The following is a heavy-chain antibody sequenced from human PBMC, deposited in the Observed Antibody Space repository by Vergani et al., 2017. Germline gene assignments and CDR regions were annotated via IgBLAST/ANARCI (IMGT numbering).Heavy chain of an antibody. CDR3: ARQVRWELLNYFDY. Sequence: QLQLQESGPGLVKPSETLSLTCTVSGGSISSSSYYWGWIRQPPGKGLEWIGSIYYSWSTYYNPSLKSRVTISVDTSKNQFSLKLSSVTAADTAVYYCARQVRWELLNYFDYWGQGTLVTVSS. CDR2: IYYSWST. D-gene: IGHD1-26*01. V-gene: IGHV4-39*01. CDR1: GGSISSSSYY. J-gene: IGHJ4*02.